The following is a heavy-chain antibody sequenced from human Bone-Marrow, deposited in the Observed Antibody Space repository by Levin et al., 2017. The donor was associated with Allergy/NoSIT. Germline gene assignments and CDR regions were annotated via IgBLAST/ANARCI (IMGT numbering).Heavy chain of an antibody. J-gene: IGHJ4*02. D-gene: IGHD2-15*01. CDR2: ISTGGETP. Sequence: PGGSLRLSCAASGFDFSSYAMNWVRQAPGQGLEWVSGISTGGETPYYADSVKGRFAISRDNSKNTLSLEMNSLSPDDTAAYFCAKDRWRGRRISLVDSWGQGTLVTVSS. V-gene: IGHV3-23*01. CDR3: AKDRWRGRRISLVDS. CDR1: GFDFSSYA.